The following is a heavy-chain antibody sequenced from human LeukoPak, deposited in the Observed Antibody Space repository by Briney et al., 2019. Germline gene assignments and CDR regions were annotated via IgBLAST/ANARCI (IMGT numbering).Heavy chain of an antibody. CDR1: GYTFTGYY. Sequence: ASVKVSCKASGYTFTGYYMHWVRQAPGQGLEWMGWINPNSGGTNYAQKFQGRVTTTRDTSISTAYMELSRLRSDDTAVYYCATSSPDCSRTSCPAGNDYWGQGTLVTVSS. J-gene: IGHJ4*02. V-gene: IGHV1-2*02. CDR2: INPNSGGT. D-gene: IGHD2-2*01. CDR3: ATSSPDCSRTSCPAGNDY.